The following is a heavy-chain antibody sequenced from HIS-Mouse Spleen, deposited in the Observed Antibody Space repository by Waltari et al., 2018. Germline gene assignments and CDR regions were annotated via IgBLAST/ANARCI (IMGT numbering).Heavy chain of an antibody. CDR3: ARDPSGYDNH. CDR1: GFTSSSYS. D-gene: IGHD5-12*01. V-gene: IGHV3-21*01. CDR2: ISSSSSYI. Sequence: EVQLVESGGGLVKPGGSLRLSCAASGFTSSSYSMHWVRQAPGKGLEWVSSISSSSSYIYYADSVKGRFTISRDNAKNSLYLQMNSLRAEDTAVYYCARDPSGYDNHWGQGTLVTVSS. J-gene: IGHJ5*02.